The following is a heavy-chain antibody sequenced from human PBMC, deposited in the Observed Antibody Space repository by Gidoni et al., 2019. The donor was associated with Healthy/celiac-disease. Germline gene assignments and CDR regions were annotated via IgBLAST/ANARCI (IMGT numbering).Heavy chain of an antibody. CDR2: SSSSGSTI. CDR1: GFTFSDYY. V-gene: IGHV3-11*01. CDR3: AGRYCTNGVCYWPAQY. J-gene: IGHJ4*02. Sequence: QVQLVESGGGLVKPGGSLRLSCAASGFTFSDYYMSWIRQAPGKGLEGVSYSSSSGSTIYYADSVKGRFTISRDNAKNSLYLQMNSLRAEDTAVYYCAGRYCTNGVCYWPAQYWGQGTLVTVSS. D-gene: IGHD2-8*01.